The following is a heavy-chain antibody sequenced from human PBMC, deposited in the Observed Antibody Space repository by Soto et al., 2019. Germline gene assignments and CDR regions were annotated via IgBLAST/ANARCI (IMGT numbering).Heavy chain of an antibody. V-gene: IGHV4-39*01. Sequence: SETLSLTCTVSGGSISSSSYYWGWIRQPPGKGLEWIGSIYYSGSTYYNPSLKSRVTISVDTSKNQFSLKLSSVTAADTAVYYCARALFRVRGVMKYYFDYWGQGTLVTVSS. CDR1: GGSISSSSYY. CDR3: ARALFRVRGVMKYYFDY. J-gene: IGHJ4*02. CDR2: IYYSGST. D-gene: IGHD3-10*01.